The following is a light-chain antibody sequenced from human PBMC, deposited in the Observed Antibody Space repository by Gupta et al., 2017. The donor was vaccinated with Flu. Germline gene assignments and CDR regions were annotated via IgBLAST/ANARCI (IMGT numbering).Light chain of an antibody. Sequence: SYVVTQSPSVSVAPGQTARISCGGSYIGTKFVHWYQQKPGQAPVLVVSDDGDRPSGIPERFSAANSGSMATLTINRVEAGDEADYYCQVWDSHCDCWIFGGGTKLTVL. J-gene: IGLJ3*02. CDR1: YIGTKF. CDR3: QVWDSHCDCWI. V-gene: IGLV3-21*02. CDR2: DDG.